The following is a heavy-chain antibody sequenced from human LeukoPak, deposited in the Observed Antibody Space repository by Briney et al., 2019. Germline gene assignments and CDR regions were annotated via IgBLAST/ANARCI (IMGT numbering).Heavy chain of an antibody. J-gene: IGHJ6*03. D-gene: IGHD5-18*01. CDR1: GGSISSGGYY. CDR3: ARGDDSYGYQVNYYYYYMDV. CDR2: IYYSGST. Sequence: SETLSLTCTVSGGSISSGGYYWSWIRQPPGKGLEWIGYIYYSGSTNYNPSLKSRVTISVDTSKNQFSLKLSSVTAADTAVYYCARGDDSYGYQVNYYYYYMDVWGKGTTVTVSS. V-gene: IGHV4-61*08.